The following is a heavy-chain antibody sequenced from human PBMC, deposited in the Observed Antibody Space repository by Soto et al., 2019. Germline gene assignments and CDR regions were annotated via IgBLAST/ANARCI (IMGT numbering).Heavy chain of an antibody. V-gene: IGHV3-30*18. J-gene: IGHJ4*02. Sequence: VQLVESGGGVVQPGRSLRLSCAASGFTFSDYAMHWVRQAPGKGLEWVAVVTHDGRNTHYADSVKGRFTISRDSSKNTVSLEMTSLRAEDRAGYFCAKGGREWLVGSEVNCWVQGDLVTVSS. D-gene: IGHD6-19*01. CDR3: AKGGREWLVGSEVNC. CDR2: VTHDGRNT. CDR1: GFTFSDYA.